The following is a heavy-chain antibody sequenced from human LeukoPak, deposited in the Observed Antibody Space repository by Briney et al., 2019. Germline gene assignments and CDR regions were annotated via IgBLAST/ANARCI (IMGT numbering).Heavy chain of an antibody. D-gene: IGHD3-10*01. CDR3: ATVRGAIPTHFDY. J-gene: IGHJ4*02. CDR1: GGTFSSYA. Sequence: SVKVSCKASGGTFSSYAISWVRQAPGQGLEWMGGIIPIFGTANYAQKFQGRVTITADEFTSTAYMELSSLRSEDTAVYYCATVRGAIPTHFDYWGQGTLVTVSS. V-gene: IGHV1-69*13. CDR2: IIPIFGTA.